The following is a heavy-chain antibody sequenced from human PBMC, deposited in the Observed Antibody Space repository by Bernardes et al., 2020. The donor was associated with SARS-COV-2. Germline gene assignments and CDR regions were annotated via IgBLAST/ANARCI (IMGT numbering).Heavy chain of an antibody. J-gene: IGHJ4*02. D-gene: IGHD6-19*01. CDR2: IYYTGST. Sequence: SETLSLTCTVSGGSISSSTYYWGWIRQSPGKGLEWIGTIYYTGSTYYNPSLKSRVTISVDTSRNQFSLRLTPVTAADTSVYYCARAPPEAVAGMGLFDYWGQGTLVTVSS. CDR3: ARAPPEAVAGMGLFDY. CDR1: GGSISSSTYY. V-gene: IGHV4-39*01.